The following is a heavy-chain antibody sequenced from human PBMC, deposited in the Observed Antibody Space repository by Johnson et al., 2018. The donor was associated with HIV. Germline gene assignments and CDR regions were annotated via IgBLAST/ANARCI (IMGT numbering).Heavy chain of an antibody. CDR3: ARAPSEGCSGGSCYPWAFDI. D-gene: IGHD2-15*01. CDR1: RFTFSSYP. CDR2: ISGSGDST. V-gene: IGHV3-23*04. Sequence: VQLVESGGGVVQPGRSLRLSCAASRFTFSSYPMHWVRQAPGKGLEWVSAISGSGDSTYYADSVKGRFTISRDNSKNTLYVQMNSLRAEDTAVYYCARAPSEGCSGGSCYPWAFDIWGQGTMVTVSS. J-gene: IGHJ3*02.